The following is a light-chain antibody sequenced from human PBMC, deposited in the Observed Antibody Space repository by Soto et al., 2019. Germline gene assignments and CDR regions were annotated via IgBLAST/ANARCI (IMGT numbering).Light chain of an antibody. CDR3: SSYAGSNNVV. V-gene: IGLV2-8*01. CDR2: EVS. Sequence: QSALTQPPSAPGSPGQSVTISCPGTSRDVGGYHSVSWYQQHPGKAPKLMIYEVSKRPSGVPDRCSGSKSGNTASLTVSGLQAEDEADYYCSSYAGSNNVVFGGGTKFTVL. J-gene: IGLJ2*01. CDR1: SRDVGGYHS.